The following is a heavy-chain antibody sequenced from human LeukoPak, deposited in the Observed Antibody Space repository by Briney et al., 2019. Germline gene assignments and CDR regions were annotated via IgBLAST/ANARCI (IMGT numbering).Heavy chain of an antibody. CDR2: ISGSGGST. Sequence: GGSLRLSCAASGFTFSSYAMSWVRQAPGKGLEWVSAISGSGGSTYYADSVKGRFTISRDNSKNTLYLQMNSLRAEDTAVYYCAKDSSHYYDSSGYWHYWGQGTLVTVSS. CDR3: AKDSSHYYDSSGYWHY. V-gene: IGHV3-23*01. CDR1: GFTFSSYA. J-gene: IGHJ4*02. D-gene: IGHD3-22*01.